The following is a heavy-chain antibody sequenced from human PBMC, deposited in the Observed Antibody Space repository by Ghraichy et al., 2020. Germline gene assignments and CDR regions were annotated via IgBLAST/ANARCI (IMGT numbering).Heavy chain of an antibody. V-gene: IGHV3-15*01. CDR3: TTDSHHGEDDY. Sequence: GESLNISCAASGFTFSNAWMSWVRQAPGKGLEWVGRIKSKTDGGTTDYAAPVKGRFTISRDDSKNTLYLQMNSLKTEDTAVYYCTTDSHHGEDDYWGQGTLVTVSS. D-gene: IGHD3-10*01. CDR1: GFTFSNAW. J-gene: IGHJ4*02. CDR2: IKSKTDGGTT.